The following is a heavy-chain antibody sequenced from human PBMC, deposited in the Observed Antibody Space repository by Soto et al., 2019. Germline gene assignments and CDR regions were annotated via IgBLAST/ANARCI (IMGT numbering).Heavy chain of an antibody. Sequence: GGSLRLSCAASGFTFSSYSMSWVRQAPGKGLEWVSAITGSGGSTYYAGSVKGRFTISRDNSKNTLYLQMKSLRDEDTAVYYCAKEGDLIGYNYGSCFDYWGQGTLVTVSS. CDR2: ITGSGGST. J-gene: IGHJ4*02. CDR3: AKEGDLIGYNYGSCFDY. V-gene: IGHV3-23*01. CDR1: GFTFSSYS. D-gene: IGHD5-18*01.